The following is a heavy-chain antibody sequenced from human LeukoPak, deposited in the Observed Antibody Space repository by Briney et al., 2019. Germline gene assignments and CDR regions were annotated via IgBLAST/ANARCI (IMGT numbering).Heavy chain of an antibody. V-gene: IGHV3-66*01. CDR2: IYSGGST. CDR1: GFTVSSNY. CDR3: ARGRRNSSSWYVGRVLNNWFDP. Sequence: GGSLRLSCAASGFTVSSNYMSWVRQAPGKGLEWVSVIYSGGSTYYADSVKGRFTISRDNSKNTLYLQMNSLRAEDTAVYYCARGRRNSSSWYVGRVLNNWFDPWGQGTLVTVSS. J-gene: IGHJ5*02. D-gene: IGHD6-13*01.